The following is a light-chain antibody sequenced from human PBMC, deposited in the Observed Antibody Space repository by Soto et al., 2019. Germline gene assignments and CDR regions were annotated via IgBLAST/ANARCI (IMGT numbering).Light chain of an antibody. Sequence: EIVLTQSPATLSLSPGERATLSCRASQSVSNYLAWYQQKPGQAPRLLIYGASNRATGIPARFSGSGSGTDFTLTISSLEPEDFAVYYCQHRSNWPIFTFGPGPKVDVK. J-gene: IGKJ3*01. CDR2: GAS. CDR3: QHRSNWPIFT. V-gene: IGKV3-11*01. CDR1: QSVSNY.